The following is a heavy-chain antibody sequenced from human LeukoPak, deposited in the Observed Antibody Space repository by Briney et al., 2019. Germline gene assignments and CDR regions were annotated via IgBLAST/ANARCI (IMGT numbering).Heavy chain of an antibody. J-gene: IGHJ4*02. CDR1: GFTFSSYE. D-gene: IGHD3-22*01. V-gene: IGHV3-48*03. Sequence: GGSLRLSCAASGFTFSSYEMNWVRQAPGKGLEWISYISSSGNTIYYADSVKGRFSISRDNAKNSLYLQMNSLRAEDTAVYYCARDRNYDGSVYYEDDYFDYWGQGTLVTVSS. CDR3: ARDRNYDGSVYYEDDYFDY. CDR2: ISSSGNTI.